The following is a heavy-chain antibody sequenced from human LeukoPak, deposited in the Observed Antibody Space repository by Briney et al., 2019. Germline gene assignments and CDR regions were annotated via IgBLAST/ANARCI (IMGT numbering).Heavy chain of an antibody. Sequence: SETLSLTCAVSGGSISSSNWWSWVRQPPGKGLEWIGEIYHSGSTNYNPSLKSRVTISVDKSKNQFSLKLSSVTAADTAVYYCARMYYYDSSGYYPFDYWGQGTLVTVSS. J-gene: IGHJ4*02. D-gene: IGHD3-22*01. CDR3: ARMYYYDSSGYYPFDY. CDR1: GGSISSSNW. CDR2: IYHSGST. V-gene: IGHV4-4*02.